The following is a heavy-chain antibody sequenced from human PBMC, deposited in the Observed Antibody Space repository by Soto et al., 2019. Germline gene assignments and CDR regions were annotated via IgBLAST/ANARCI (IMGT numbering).Heavy chain of an antibody. D-gene: IGHD2-2*01. V-gene: IGHV3-21*01. J-gene: IGHJ4*02. CDR3: ARTWRGVPAADY. CDR2: ISSSSSYI. CDR1: GFTFSSYS. Sequence: PGGSRRLSCSASGFTFSSYSMNWVRQAPGKGLEWVSSISSSSSYIYYADSVKGRFTISRDNAKNSLYLQMNSLRAEDTAVYYCARTWRGVPAADYWGQGTLVTVSS.